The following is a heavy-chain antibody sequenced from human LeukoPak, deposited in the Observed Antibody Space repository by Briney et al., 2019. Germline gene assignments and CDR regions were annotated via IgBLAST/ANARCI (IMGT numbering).Heavy chain of an antibody. Sequence: GGSLRFSCAASGFTFSTYGMHWVRQAPGKGLEWVAVISYDASNKYYADSVKGRFTISRDNSKNTLYLQMNSLRAEDTAVYYCAKDSEMATLDYWGQGTLVTVSS. CDR2: ISYDASNK. V-gene: IGHV3-30*18. J-gene: IGHJ4*02. D-gene: IGHD5-24*01. CDR1: GFTFSTYG. CDR3: AKDSEMATLDY.